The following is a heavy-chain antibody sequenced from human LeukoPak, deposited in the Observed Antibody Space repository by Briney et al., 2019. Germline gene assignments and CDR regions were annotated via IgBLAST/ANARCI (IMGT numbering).Heavy chain of an antibody. CDR3: ARGSGDILTGYRSAHYYYYYMDV. Sequence: PGGSLRLSCAASGFTFSSYAMHWVRQAPGKGLEYVSAISSNGGSTYYANSGKGRFTISRDNSKNTLYLQMGSLRAEDMAVYYCARGSGDILTGYRSAHYYYYYMDVWGKGTTVTISS. J-gene: IGHJ6*03. D-gene: IGHD3-9*01. V-gene: IGHV3-64*01. CDR2: ISSNGGST. CDR1: GFTFSSYA.